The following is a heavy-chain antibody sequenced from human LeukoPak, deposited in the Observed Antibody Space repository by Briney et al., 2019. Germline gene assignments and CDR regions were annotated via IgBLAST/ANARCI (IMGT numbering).Heavy chain of an antibody. CDR1: GGSISTTGYY. CDR2: IYYSGST. V-gene: IGHV4-39*02. Sequence: PSETLSLTCTVSGGSISTTGYYWAWIRQPPGKGLQWIASIYYSGSTYYNSSLKSRVTISVDTSKNQFSLKLSSMTAADTAVYYCASDKGYSNNYFDYWGRGTLVTVSS. CDR3: ASDKGYSNNYFDY. D-gene: IGHD6-13*01. J-gene: IGHJ4*02.